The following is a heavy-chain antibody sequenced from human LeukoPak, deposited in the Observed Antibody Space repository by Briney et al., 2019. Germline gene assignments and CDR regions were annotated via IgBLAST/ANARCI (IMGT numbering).Heavy chain of an antibody. CDR2: IKSKTDGGTT. Sequence: GGSLRLSCAASGFSFSSYGMHWVRQAPGKGLEWVGRIKSKTDGGTTDYAAPVKGRFTISRDDSKNTLYLQMNSLEAEDTAVYYCTNTVVVVASTGFDYWGQGTLVTVSS. D-gene: IGHD2-15*01. V-gene: IGHV3-15*01. CDR1: GFSFSSYG. J-gene: IGHJ4*02. CDR3: TNTVVVVASTGFDY.